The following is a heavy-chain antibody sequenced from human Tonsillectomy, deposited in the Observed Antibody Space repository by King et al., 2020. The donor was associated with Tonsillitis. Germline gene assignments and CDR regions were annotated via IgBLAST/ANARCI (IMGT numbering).Heavy chain of an antibody. J-gene: IGHJ6*02. CDR2: ISYDGSNK. CDR1: GFTFSSYA. V-gene: IGHV3-30-3*01. Sequence: QLVQSGGGVVQPGRSLRLSCAASGFTFSSYAMYWVRQAPGKGLEWVALISYDGSNKYYADSVKGRFTISRDNSKNTLYLQMNTLRTEDTAVYYCANAKDPYYGDYGVDVWGQGTPVTVSS. D-gene: IGHD4-17*01. CDR3: ANAKDPYYGDYGVDV.